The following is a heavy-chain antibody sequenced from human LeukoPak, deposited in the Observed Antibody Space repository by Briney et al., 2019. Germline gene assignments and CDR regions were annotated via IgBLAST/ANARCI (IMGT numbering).Heavy chain of an antibody. CDR1: GGSISSGDYY. J-gene: IGHJ4*02. CDR3: ARGGDRIPDY. CDR2: IYYSAST. V-gene: IGHV4-30-4*01. D-gene: IGHD2-2*02. Sequence: SETLSLTCTVSGGSISSGDYYCSWIRQPPGKGLEWIGYIYYSASTYYNPSLKSRVTISVDTSKNQFSLKLSSVTAADTAVYYCARGGDRIPDYWGQGTLVTVSS.